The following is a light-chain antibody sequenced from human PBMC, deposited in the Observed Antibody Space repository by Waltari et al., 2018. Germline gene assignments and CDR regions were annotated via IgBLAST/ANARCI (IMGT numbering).Light chain of an antibody. CDR3: GTWDYSLSVYV. J-gene: IGLJ1*01. V-gene: IGLV1-51*01. CDR2: DNS. CDR1: RSNLGNSY. Sequence: QSVLTQPPSVSAAPGQRVTIPCPGHRSNLGNSYVSLYQQFPRTAPKPLIYDNSKRPPGIPHRFSGSKSGTSATLGITGLQAGDEADFFCGTWDYSLSVYVFGTGTKVTVL.